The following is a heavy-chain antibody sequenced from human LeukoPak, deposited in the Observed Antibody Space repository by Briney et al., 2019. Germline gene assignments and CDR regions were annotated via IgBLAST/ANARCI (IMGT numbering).Heavy chain of an antibody. D-gene: IGHD1-1*01. CDR3: ASTSYYYGMEV. Sequence: PGGSLRLSCAASGFTFDDYAMHWVRQAPGKGLEWVSGISWNSGSIGYADSVKGRFTISRDNAKDSLYLQMNSLRAEDTAVYYCASTSYYYGMEVWGQGTTVTVSS. V-gene: IGHV3-9*01. CDR1: GFTFDDYA. J-gene: IGHJ6*02. CDR2: ISWNSGSI.